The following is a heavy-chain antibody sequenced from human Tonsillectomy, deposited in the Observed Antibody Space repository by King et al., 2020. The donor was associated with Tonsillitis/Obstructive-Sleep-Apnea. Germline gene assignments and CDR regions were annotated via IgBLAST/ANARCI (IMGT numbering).Heavy chain of an antibody. V-gene: IGHV4-59*01. D-gene: IGHD4-17*01. CDR1: GGSISDYY. Sequence: VQLQESGPGLVKPSETLSLTCTVSGGSISDYYWSWIRQPPGKGLEWIGYIYYSGSTNYNPSLQSRVTISVDTSKNQFSLKLSSVTAAAMAVYYCARGGDYDYYYYYMDVWGKGTTVTVSS. CDR3: ARGGDYDYYYYYMDV. J-gene: IGHJ6*03. CDR2: IYYSGST.